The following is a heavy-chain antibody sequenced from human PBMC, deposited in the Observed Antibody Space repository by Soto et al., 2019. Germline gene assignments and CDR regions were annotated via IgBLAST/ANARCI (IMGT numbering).Heavy chain of an antibody. CDR2: ISSSGSTI. D-gene: IGHD6-19*01. Sequence: QVQLVESGGGLVKPGGSLRLSCAASGFTFSDYYMSWIRQAPGKGLEWVSYISSSGSTIYYADSVKGRFTISRDNAKNSRSLQMHSLIAEDTAVYYCASPSLGKQWNYYYYYGMDVWGQGTTVTVSS. J-gene: IGHJ6*02. CDR1: GFTFSDYY. V-gene: IGHV3-11*01. CDR3: ASPSLGKQWNYYYYYGMDV.